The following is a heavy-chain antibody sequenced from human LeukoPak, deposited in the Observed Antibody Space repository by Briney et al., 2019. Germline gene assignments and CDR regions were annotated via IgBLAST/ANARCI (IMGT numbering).Heavy chain of an antibody. D-gene: IGHD3-10*01. CDR2: ISSSSSYI. V-gene: IGHV3-21*01. J-gene: IGHJ5*02. CDR1: GFTFSSYS. Sequence: PGGSLRLSCAASGFTFSSYSMNWVRQAPGKGLEWVSSISSSSSYIYYADSVKGRFTISRDNAKNSLCLQMNSLRAEDTAVYYCATTYYGSGNNWFDPWGQGTLVTVSS. CDR3: ATTYYGSGNNWFDP.